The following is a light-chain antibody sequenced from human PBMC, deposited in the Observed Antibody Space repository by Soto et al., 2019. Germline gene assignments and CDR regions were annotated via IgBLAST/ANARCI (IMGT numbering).Light chain of an antibody. J-gene: IGLJ2*01. V-gene: IGLV2-14*01. CDR2: DVS. CDR3: SSYTSSSTL. Sequence: QSALTQPASVSGSPGQSITISCTGTSSDVGGYNYVSWYQQHPGKAPKLMIYDVSNRPSGVSNRFSGSKSGNTASLTISGLQAEDEADYYCSSYTSSSTLIGGGTKLTV. CDR1: SSDVGGYNY.